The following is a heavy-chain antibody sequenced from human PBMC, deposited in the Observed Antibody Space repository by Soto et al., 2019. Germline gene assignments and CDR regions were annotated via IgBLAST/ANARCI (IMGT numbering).Heavy chain of an antibody. CDR1: GFTFSSYG. J-gene: IGHJ3*02. Sequence: GGSLRLSCAASGFTFSSYGMHWVRQAPGKGLEWVAVISYDGSNKYYADSVKGRFTISRDNSKNTLYLQMNSLRAEDTAVYYCAKDLGLWSLDAFDIWGQGTMVTVSS. CDR3: AKDLGLWSLDAFDI. D-gene: IGHD2-21*01. V-gene: IGHV3-30*18. CDR2: ISYDGSNK.